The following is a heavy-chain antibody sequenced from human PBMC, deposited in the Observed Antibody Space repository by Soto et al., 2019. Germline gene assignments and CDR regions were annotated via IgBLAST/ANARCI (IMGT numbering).Heavy chain of an antibody. CDR1: GGPTNSRSYY. V-gene: IGHV4-39*01. CDR3: ARQPRGPGYGERGLYFDY. D-gene: IGHD3-16*01. Sequence: SATLSITFTLSGGPTNSRSYYWGWIRQPPGKGLEWIGSVYYSGSTHDNPSLQSRVTISVDTSRNQFSLNLISVTAADTAVYFCARQPRGPGYGERGLYFDYWGQGTLVTVS. CDR2: VYYSGST. J-gene: IGHJ4*02.